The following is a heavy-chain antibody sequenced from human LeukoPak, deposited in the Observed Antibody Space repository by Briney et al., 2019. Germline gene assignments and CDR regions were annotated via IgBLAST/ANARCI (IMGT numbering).Heavy chain of an antibody. CDR3: ASSFRNDILTGYWDY. D-gene: IGHD3-9*01. CDR1: GYTFTSYG. J-gene: IGHJ4*02. Sequence: ASVRVSCKASGYTFTSYGISWVRQAPGQGLEWMGWISAYNGNTNYAQKLQGRVTMTTDTSTSTAYMELSSLRSEDTAVYYCASSFRNDILTGYWDYWGQGTLVTVSS. V-gene: IGHV1-18*01. CDR2: ISAYNGNT.